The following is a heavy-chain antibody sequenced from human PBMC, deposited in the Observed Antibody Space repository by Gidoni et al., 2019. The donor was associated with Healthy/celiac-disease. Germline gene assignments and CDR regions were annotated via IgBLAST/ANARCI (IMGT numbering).Heavy chain of an antibody. CDR3: ARARTVTTIGYYYYYMDV. CDR2: ISYDGSNK. J-gene: IGHJ6*03. CDR1: GFTFSSYA. Sequence: QVQLVESGGGVVQPGRSLRLSCAASGFTFSSYAMHWVRQAPGKGLEWVEVISYDGSNKYYADSVKGRFTISRDNSKNTLYLQMNSLRAEDTAVYYCARARTVTTIGYYYYYMDVWGKGTTVTVSS. D-gene: IGHD4-17*01. V-gene: IGHV3-30-3*01.